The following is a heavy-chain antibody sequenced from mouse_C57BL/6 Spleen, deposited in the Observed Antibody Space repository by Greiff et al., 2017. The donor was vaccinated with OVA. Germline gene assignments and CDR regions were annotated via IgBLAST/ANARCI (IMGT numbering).Heavy chain of an antibody. V-gene: IGHV1-18*01. D-gene: IGHD2-10*02. CDR2: INPINGGP. CDR1: GYTFTDYN. CDR3: ARAQYGSAMDY. J-gene: IGHJ4*01. Sequence: VQLQQSGPELVRPGPSVKIPCKASGYTFTDYNIDWLKQSHGKSLEWIGDINPINGGPIYIQKFKGKATLTGDKSSSTAYMELRSLTSEDTAVYYCARAQYGSAMDYWGQGTSVTVSS.